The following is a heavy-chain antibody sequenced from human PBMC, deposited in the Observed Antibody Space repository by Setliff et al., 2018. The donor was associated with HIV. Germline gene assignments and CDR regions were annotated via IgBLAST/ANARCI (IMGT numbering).Heavy chain of an antibody. CDR1: GDSISRRTYY. V-gene: IGHV4-39*02. J-gene: IGHJ4*02. CDR3: GRLETGPATSAYGPFNS. CDR2: MYYDGNT. D-gene: IGHD4-17*01. Sequence: SETLSLTCTVSGDSISRRTYYWDWIRQPPGKGLEWIGSMYYDGNTYYDPSLKNRVTISADTSKNHLSLKLTSLTAADTAVYYCGRLETGPATSAYGPFNSWGQGKMVTVSS.